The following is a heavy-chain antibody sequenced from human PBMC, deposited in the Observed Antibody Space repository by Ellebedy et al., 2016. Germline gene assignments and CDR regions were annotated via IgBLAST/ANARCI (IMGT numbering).Heavy chain of an antibody. J-gene: IGHJ6*03. CDR1: GLTFSSYS. CDR3: ARESVGSHYSFMDV. V-gene: IGHV3-21*01. Sequence: GESLKISXAASGLTFSSYSVNWVRQAPGKGLEWVSSISSSSNYIDYADSVKGRFTISRDNAKNSLYLQMNSLRAEDTAVYYCARESVGSHYSFMDVWGKGTTVTVSS. CDR2: ISSSSNYI. D-gene: IGHD1-26*01.